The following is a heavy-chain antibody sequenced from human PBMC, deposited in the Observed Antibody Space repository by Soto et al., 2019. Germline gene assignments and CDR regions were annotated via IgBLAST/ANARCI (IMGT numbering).Heavy chain of an antibody. CDR1: GYTFTSYA. D-gene: IGHD5-18*01. V-gene: IGHV1-69*13. Sequence: SVKVSCKASGYTFTSYAMHWVRQAPGQGLEWMGGIIPMFGTANYAQRFQDRVTITADESTNTVYMELSSLRSEDTAVYFCASGIQLWLRRINNGYSGWGQGTLVTVSS. CDR2: IIPMFGTA. J-gene: IGHJ4*02. CDR3: ASGIQLWLRRINNGYSG.